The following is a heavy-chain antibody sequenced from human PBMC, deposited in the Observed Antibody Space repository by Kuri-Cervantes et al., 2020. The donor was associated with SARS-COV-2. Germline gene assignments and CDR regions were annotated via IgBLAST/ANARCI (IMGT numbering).Heavy chain of an antibody. CDR1: GYSFTSYW. CDR2: IYPGDSDT. Sequence: GESLKISCKGSGYSFTSYWIGWVRQMPGKGLGWMGIIYPGDSDTRYSPSFQGQVTISADKSISTAYLQWSSLKASDTAMYYCARHFMYSSDLIDYWGQGTLVTVSS. J-gene: IGHJ4*02. CDR3: ARHFMYSSDLIDY. D-gene: IGHD6-19*01. V-gene: IGHV5-51*01.